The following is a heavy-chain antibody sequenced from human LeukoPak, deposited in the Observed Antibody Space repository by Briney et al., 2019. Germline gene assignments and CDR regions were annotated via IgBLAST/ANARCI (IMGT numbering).Heavy chain of an antibody. CDR1: GASMSGYY. Sequence: SETLSLTCTVSGASMSGYYWSWIRQPPGKGLEWIGYVSYSGSTNYNPSLNSRVTMSVDTSKNQFSLKLSSVTAADTAVYYCAGFVFGGLISPFDIWGQGTVVTVSS. J-gene: IGHJ3*02. V-gene: IGHV4-59*08. CDR2: VSYSGST. CDR3: AGFVFGGLISPFDI. D-gene: IGHD3-16*01.